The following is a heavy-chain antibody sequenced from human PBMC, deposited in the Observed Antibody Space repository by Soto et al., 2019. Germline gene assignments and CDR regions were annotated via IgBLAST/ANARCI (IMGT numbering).Heavy chain of an antibody. CDR1: GFSLSTSGVG. V-gene: IGHV2-5*02. J-gene: IGHJ4*02. Sequence: QITLKESGPTLVKPTQTLTLTCTFSGFSLSTSGVGVGWNRQPPGKALAWLALIYWDDDKRYSPSLKSRLTITKDTSKNQVVLTLTNLDPVDTATSYCANRLRGSYFDYWGPGTLVTVSS. CDR2: IYWDDDK. D-gene: IGHD3-16*01. CDR3: ANRLRGSYFDY.